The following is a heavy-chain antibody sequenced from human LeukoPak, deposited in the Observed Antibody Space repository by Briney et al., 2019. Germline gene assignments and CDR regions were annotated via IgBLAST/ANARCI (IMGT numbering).Heavy chain of an antibody. Sequence: SETLSLTCTVSGGSISSYYWSWIRQPPGKGLEWIGYIYYSGSTNYNPSLKSRVTISVDTSKNQFSLKLSSVTAADTAVYYCARRERPTGYYSRDAENYFDYWGQGTLVTVSS. J-gene: IGHJ4*02. CDR2: IYYSGST. CDR3: ARRERPTGYYSRDAENYFDY. D-gene: IGHD2-15*01. V-gene: IGHV4-59*01. CDR1: GGSISSYY.